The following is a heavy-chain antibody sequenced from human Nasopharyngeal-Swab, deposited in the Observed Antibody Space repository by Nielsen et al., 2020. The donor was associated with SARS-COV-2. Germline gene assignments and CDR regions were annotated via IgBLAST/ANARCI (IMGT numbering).Heavy chain of an antibody. V-gene: IGHV3-7*03. J-gene: IGHJ4*02. CDR2: IKQDGSEK. D-gene: IGHD2-15*01. CDR3: AKDSPCSGGSCYLRYYFDY. Sequence: WIRQPPGKGLEWVANIKQDGSEKYYVDSVKGRFTISRDNAKNSLYLQMNSLRAEDTAVYYCAKDSPCSGGSCYLRYYFDYWGQGTLVTVSS.